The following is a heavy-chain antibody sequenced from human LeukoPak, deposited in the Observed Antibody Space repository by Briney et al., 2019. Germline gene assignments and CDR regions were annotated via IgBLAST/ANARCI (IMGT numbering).Heavy chain of an antibody. CDR1: GFTFGDYA. V-gene: IGHV3-49*04. Sequence: GGSLTLSCTVSGFTFGDYAMSWVRQAPGKGLEWVGFIRSRAYGGTAEYAASVKGRFTISRDDSKSIAYLQMSSLKTEDTAVYYCALASSSYYYYYMDVWGKGTTVTVSS. D-gene: IGHD6-6*01. J-gene: IGHJ6*03. CDR2: IRSRAYGGTA. CDR3: ALASSSYYYYYMDV.